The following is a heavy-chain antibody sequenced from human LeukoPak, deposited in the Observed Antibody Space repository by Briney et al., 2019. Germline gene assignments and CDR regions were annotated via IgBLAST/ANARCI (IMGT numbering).Heavy chain of an antibody. CDR1: GFTFRNYW. D-gene: IGHD6-13*01. V-gene: IGHV3-21*01. Sequence: PGGSLRLSCIVSGFTFRNYWMHWVRQAPGKGLEWVSSISSSSSYIYYADSVKGRFTISRDNAKNSLYLQMNSLRAEDTAVYYCARDQYSSSWYGRDYWDQGTLVTVSS. CDR3: ARDQYSSSWYGRDY. CDR2: ISSSSSYI. J-gene: IGHJ4*02.